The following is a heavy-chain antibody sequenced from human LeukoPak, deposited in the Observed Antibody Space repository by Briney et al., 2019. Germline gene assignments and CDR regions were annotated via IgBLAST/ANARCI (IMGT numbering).Heavy chain of an antibody. Sequence: SETLSLTCTVSGGSISSYYWSWIRQPAGKGLEWIGRIYSWPSTNYNPSLKSRVTMSVDTSKNQFSLKLSSVTAADTAVYYCARDSPRDYYDSSGYYYYAFDIWGQGTRVTVSS. J-gene: IGHJ3*02. CDR3: ARDSPRDYYDSSGYYYYAFDI. V-gene: IGHV4-4*07. CDR1: GGSISSYY. CDR2: IYSWPST. D-gene: IGHD3-22*01.